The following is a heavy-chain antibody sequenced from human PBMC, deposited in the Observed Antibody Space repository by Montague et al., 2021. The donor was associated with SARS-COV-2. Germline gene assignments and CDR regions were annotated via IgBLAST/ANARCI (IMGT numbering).Heavy chain of an antibody. Sequence: SLRLSCAASGFTFRDYAMSWVRQAPGKGLEWVGFIRSKAYGGPTEYAASVKGRFTISRDDSKSIAYLQMNSLKTEDTAVYYCTGGTYWFGYWGQGTLVTVSS. CDR3: TGGTYWFGY. V-gene: IGHV3-49*04. CDR2: IRSKAYGGPT. J-gene: IGHJ5*01. CDR1: GFTFRDYA. D-gene: IGHD1-26*01.